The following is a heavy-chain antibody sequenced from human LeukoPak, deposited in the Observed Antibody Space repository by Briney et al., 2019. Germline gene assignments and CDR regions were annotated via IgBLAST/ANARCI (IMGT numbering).Heavy chain of an antibody. J-gene: IGHJ6*03. Sequence: PGRSLRLSCAASGFTFSSYAMHWVRQAPGKGLGWVAVISYDGSNKYYAESVKGRFTISRDNSKNTLYLQMNSLRAQDTAVYYCARGRYSGYDWVEGQEWLVLGSYYYYMDVWGKGTTVTVSS. CDR2: ISYDGSNK. D-gene: IGHD5-12*01. CDR3: ARGRYSGYDWVEGQEWLVLGSYYYYMDV. V-gene: IGHV3-30*04. CDR1: GFTFSSYA.